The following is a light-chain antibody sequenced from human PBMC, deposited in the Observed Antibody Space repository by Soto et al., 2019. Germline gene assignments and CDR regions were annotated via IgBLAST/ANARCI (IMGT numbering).Light chain of an antibody. CDR2: ASS. V-gene: IGKV3-20*01. CDR1: QRFNSAY. Sequence: EIVLTQSPGTLSLYPGERATLSCRASQRFNSAYLAWYQKKPGQPPRLLIYASSNRAAGIPDRFSASASGTDFTLTISRLEPEDFVVYYCHHYVDSPWGFGQGTKVEIK. J-gene: IGKJ1*01. CDR3: HHYVDSPWG.